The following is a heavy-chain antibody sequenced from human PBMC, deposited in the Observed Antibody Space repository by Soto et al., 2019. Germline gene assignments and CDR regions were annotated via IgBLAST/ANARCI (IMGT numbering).Heavy chain of an antibody. J-gene: IGHJ4*02. CDR1: GFTFSSYE. V-gene: IGHV3-48*03. CDR2: ISSSGSTI. Sequence: PGGSLRLSCAASGFTFSSYEMNWFRQAPVNGLEWVSYISSSGSTIYYADSVKGRFTISRDNAKNSLYLQMNSLRAEDTAVYYCARGSPMVRGVTFDYWGQGTLVTVSS. D-gene: IGHD3-10*01. CDR3: ARGSPMVRGVTFDY.